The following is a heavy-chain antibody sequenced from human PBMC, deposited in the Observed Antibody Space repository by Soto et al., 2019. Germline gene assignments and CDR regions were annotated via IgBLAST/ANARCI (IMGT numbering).Heavy chain of an antibody. CDR3: ARDTYYYDSSDHFSADAFDI. CDR2: ISNDGSST. J-gene: IGHJ3*02. CDR1: GFTSSSYW. V-gene: IGHV3-74*01. D-gene: IGHD3-22*01. Sequence: EVQLVESGGGLVQPGGSLRLSRAASGFTSSSYWIHWVRQAPGKGLVWVSRISNDGSSTNYADSVKGRFTISRDNAKNTVYLQMNSLRAEDTAVYYCARDTYYYDSSDHFSADAFDIWGQGTMVTVSS.